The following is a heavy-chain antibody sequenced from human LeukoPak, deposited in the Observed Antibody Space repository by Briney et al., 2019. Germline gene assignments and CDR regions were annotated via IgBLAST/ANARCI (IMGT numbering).Heavy chain of an antibody. V-gene: IGHV3-49*03. J-gene: IGHJ4*02. CDR2: IRSKAYGGTT. D-gene: IGHD6-13*01. CDR3: TRGRWQEQPVFDY. CDR1: GFTFSDYV. Sequence: PGGSLRLSCTVSGFTFSDYVMSWFRQAPGKGLEWVGFIRSKAYGGTTECAASVKGRFTISRDDSKSIAYLQMNSLKNEDTAVYYCTRGRWQEQPVFDYWGQGTLVTVSS.